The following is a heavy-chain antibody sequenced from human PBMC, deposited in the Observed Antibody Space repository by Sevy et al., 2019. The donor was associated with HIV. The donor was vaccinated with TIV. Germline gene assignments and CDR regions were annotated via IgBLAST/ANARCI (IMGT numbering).Heavy chain of an antibody. CDR3: GRGVDLVDSIPFYYAMGV. V-gene: IGHV1-69*13. D-gene: IGHD5-12*01. J-gene: IGHJ6*02. Sequence: ASVKVSCKASGGTFSNYAISWVRQAPGQGLEWMGGVIPVFNMSNYAQKFQGRVTITADESTSTAYMEVTSLRSDDTAIYYCGRGVDLVDSIPFYYAMGVWGQGTTVTVSS. CDR1: GGTFSNYA. CDR2: VIPVFNMS.